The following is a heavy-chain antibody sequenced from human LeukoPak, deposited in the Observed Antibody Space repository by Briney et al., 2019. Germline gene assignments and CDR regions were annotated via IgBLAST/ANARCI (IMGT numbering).Heavy chain of an antibody. CDR2: VSYGGSNV. Sequence: PGKSLRLSCTASGFIFSNYAMHWARQAPGKGLEWVAIVSYGGSNVYYADSVKGRFTISRDDSNNTLYLQMDSLRPEDTAVYYCGSPDGSPWFDPWGQGTLVTVSS. CDR3: GSPDGSPWFDP. CDR1: GFIFSNYA. D-gene: IGHD3-10*01. V-gene: IGHV3-30*03. J-gene: IGHJ5*02.